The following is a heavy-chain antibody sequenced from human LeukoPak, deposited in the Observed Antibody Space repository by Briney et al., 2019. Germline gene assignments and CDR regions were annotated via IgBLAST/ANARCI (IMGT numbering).Heavy chain of an antibody. CDR3: ARAVGISDYYYYYMDV. CDR1: TDTFTSYG. Sequence: GASVKVSCKASTDTFTSYGISWVRQAPGQGLEWMGWISAYNGNTHYAQKFQGRVTMTADTSTSTAYMDLRSLRSDDTAVYYCARAVGISDYYYYYMDVWGKGTTVTVSS. CDR2: ISAYNGNT. V-gene: IGHV1-18*01. D-gene: IGHD6-13*01. J-gene: IGHJ6*03.